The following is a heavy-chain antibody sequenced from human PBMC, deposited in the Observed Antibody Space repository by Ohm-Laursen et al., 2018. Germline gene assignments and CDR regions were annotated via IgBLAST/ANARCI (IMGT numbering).Heavy chain of an antibody. CDR3: ARQDSGDYCFDY. Sequence: SETLSLTCTVSGGSISSYYWSWIRQPAGKGLEWIGRIYTSGSTNYNPSLESLVTISADTSKNQFSLRITSVTAADTAVYYCARQDSGDYCFDYWGQGTLVTASS. CDR2: IYTSGST. V-gene: IGHV4-4*07. J-gene: IGHJ4*02. CDR1: GGSISSYY. D-gene: IGHD4-17*01.